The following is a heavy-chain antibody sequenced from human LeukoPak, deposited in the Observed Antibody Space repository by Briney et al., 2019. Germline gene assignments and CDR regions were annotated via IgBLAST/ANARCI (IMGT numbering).Heavy chain of an antibody. V-gene: IGHV4-39*01. J-gene: IGHJ4*02. Sequence: PSETLSPTCTVSSGSISTSNYYWGWVRQPPGKALEWIGNIFYSGSTYYSPSLKSRVTISLDTSKNQFSLKLSSVTAADTAVYYCARHLMQRAGYYNHFDYWGQGTLVTVSS. D-gene: IGHD3-9*01. CDR3: ARHLMQRAGYYNHFDY. CDR2: IFYSGST. CDR1: SGSISTSNYY.